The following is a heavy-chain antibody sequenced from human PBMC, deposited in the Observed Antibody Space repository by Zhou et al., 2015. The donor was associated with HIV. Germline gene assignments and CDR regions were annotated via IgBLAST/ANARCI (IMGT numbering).Heavy chain of an antibody. J-gene: IGHJ6*03. CDR1: GFTFSTYG. Sequence: VQLVESGGGVVQPGGSLRLSCAASGFTFSTYGMHWVRQAPGKGLEWVAFSRYDGGNQYYTDSVKGRFTISRDNSKNRLFLQMNSLRPEDTAVYYCAKDIGYDILTGFSLKGYYMDVWGKGTTVIVSS. CDR3: AKDIGYDILTGFSLKGYYMDV. D-gene: IGHD3-9*01. CDR2: SRYDGGNQ. V-gene: IGHV3-30*02.